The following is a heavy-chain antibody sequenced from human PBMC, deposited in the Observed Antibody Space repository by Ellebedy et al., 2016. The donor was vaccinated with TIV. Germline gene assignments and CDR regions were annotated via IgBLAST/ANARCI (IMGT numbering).Heavy chain of an antibody. Sequence: GESLKISCAASGVTLRNYWLSWVRQAPGKGLEWVAHINGDESEKLYVDSVKGRFTISRDNAKNSLYLQMNSLRADDTAVYYCARGRGFIDIWGQGTMVTISS. V-gene: IGHV3-7*01. CDR2: INGDESEK. CDR3: ARGRGFIDI. J-gene: IGHJ3*02. D-gene: IGHD3-10*01. CDR1: GVTLRNYW.